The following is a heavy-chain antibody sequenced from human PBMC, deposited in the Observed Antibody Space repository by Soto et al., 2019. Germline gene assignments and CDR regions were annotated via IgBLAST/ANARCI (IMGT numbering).Heavy chain of an antibody. CDR3: ARGWGRYAFDI. J-gene: IGHJ3*02. Sequence: SETLSLTCTVSGGSISSYYWSWIRQPPGKGLEWIGYIYYSGSTNYNPSLKSRVTISVDTSKNQFSLKLSSVTAADTAVYYCARGWGRYAFDIWGQGTMVTVSS. D-gene: IGHD3-16*01. CDR2: IYYSGST. V-gene: IGHV4-59*01. CDR1: GGSISSYY.